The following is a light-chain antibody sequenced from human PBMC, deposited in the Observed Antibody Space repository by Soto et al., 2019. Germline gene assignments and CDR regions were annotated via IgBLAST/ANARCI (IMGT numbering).Light chain of an antibody. V-gene: IGLV2-14*01. J-gene: IGLJ1*01. CDR3: SSYSGRSTYV. CDR2: EVT. CDR1: SSDVGGYNF. Sequence: QSVLTQPASVSGSPGQSITISCTGTSSDVGGYNFVSWFQQHPDKAPKLMISEVTNRPSGVSDRFSGSKSGNTASLTISGLQAEDEADYYCSSYSGRSTYVFGTGTKVTVL.